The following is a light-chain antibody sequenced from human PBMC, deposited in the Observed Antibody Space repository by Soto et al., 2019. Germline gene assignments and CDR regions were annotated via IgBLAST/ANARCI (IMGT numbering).Light chain of an antibody. V-gene: IGKV3-15*01. CDR3: QQYNNWPPIT. J-gene: IGKJ3*01. CDR1: QSVSSK. Sequence: EIVMTQSPATLSVSPGERATLSCRASQSVSSKVAWYQQKPGQGPRLLIYGASTRATDIPPRFSGSGSGTEFTRTISSLQSEDFAVYYCQQYNNWPPITFGPGTIVDIK. CDR2: GAS.